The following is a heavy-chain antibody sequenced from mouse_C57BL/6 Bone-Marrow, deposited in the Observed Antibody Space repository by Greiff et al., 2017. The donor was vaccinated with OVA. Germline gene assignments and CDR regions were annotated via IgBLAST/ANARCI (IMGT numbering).Heavy chain of an antibody. D-gene: IGHD1-1*01. Sequence: QVQLQQSGPELVKPGASVKISCKASGYAFSSSWMNWVKQRPGKGLEWIGRIDPGDGETNYNGKFKGKATLTADNSPNTAYMQLSSLTSEDSAVYDCATYSSCVRDFDYWGQGTTVTVSS. J-gene: IGHJ2*01. CDR2: IDPGDGET. CDR3: ATYSSCVRDFDY. CDR1: GYAFSSSW. V-gene: IGHV1-82*01.